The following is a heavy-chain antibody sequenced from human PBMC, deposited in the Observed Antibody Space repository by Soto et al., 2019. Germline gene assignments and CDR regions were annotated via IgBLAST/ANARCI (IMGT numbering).Heavy chain of an antibody. CDR1: GLTFSRYA. CDR3: AKASGESYPESRVFYQ. CDR2: IINTGGDT. Sequence: EVQLLESGGGLVQPGGSLRLSCAVSGLTFSRYAMSWVRQAPGKGLEWVSAIINTGGDTLYADSVKARFTISRDNFKNILYLQMNSLRAHDAGSYYCAKASGESYPESRVFYQWGQGTRVNGFS. V-gene: IGHV3-23*01. J-gene: IGHJ4*02. D-gene: IGHD1-26*01.